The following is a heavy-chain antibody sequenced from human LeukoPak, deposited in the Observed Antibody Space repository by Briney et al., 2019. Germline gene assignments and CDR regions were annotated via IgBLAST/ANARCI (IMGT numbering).Heavy chain of an antibody. CDR2: INRDGSEK. J-gene: IGHJ4*02. Sequence: HPGGSLRLSCVVSGFTLSSRWMMWVRQAPGEGLEWMTNINRDGSEKNYVDSVKGRFTITRDNAENSLYLQMNSLKVEDSAIYYCATYDSWSGYNIAYWGQGTLVTVSS. V-gene: IGHV3-7*03. CDR3: ATYDSWSGYNIAY. CDR1: GFTLSSRW. D-gene: IGHD3-3*01.